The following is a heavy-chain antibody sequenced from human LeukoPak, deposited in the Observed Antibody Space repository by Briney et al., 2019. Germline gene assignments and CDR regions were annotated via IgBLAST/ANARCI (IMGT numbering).Heavy chain of an antibody. CDR3: ARVGQYQKWELRPHRFDY. J-gene: IGHJ4*02. V-gene: IGHV3-11*04. CDR2: ISSSGSTI. CDR1: GFTFSDYY. Sequence: PGGSLRLSCAASGFTFSDYYMSWIRQAPGKGLEWVSYISSSGSTIYYADSVKGRFTISRDNAKNSLYLQMNSLRAEDTAVYYCARVGQYQKWELRPHRFDYWGQGTLVTVSS. D-gene: IGHD1-26*01.